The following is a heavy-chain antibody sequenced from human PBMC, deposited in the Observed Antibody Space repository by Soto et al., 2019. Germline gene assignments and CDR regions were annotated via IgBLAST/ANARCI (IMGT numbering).Heavy chain of an antibody. D-gene: IGHD3-9*01. CDR2: ISSDGDIT. J-gene: IGHJ5*02. Sequence: GGSLRLSCSASGFTFSEYSMHWVRQAPGKGLQYVSTISSDGDITYYADSVKGRFTISRDNSKNTLYLQMNSLRPEDTAVYYCVKVSTFYDILTGYDSTNFFDPWGQGTLVTVSS. CDR3: VKVSTFYDILTGYDSTNFFDP. V-gene: IGHV3-64D*06. CDR1: GFTFSEYS.